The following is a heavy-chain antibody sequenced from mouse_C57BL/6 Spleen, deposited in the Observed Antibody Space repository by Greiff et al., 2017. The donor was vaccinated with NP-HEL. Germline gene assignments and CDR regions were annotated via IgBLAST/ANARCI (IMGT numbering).Heavy chain of an antibody. CDR2: ISGGGGNT. Sequence: DVHLVESGGGLVKPGGSLKLSCAASGFTFSSYTMSWVRQTPEKRLEWVATISGGGGNTYYPGSVKGRFTISRDNAKNTLYLQMSSLRSEDTVLYYCARQGVKKLNWYFDVWGTGTTVTVSS. D-gene: IGHD1-1*01. CDR1: GFTFSSYT. V-gene: IGHV5-9*01. CDR3: ARQGVKKLNWYFDV. J-gene: IGHJ1*03.